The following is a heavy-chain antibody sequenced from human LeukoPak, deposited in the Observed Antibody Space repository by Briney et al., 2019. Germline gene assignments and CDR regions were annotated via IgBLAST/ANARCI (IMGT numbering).Heavy chain of an antibody. D-gene: IGHD6-13*01. V-gene: IGHV3-9*01. Sequence: GGSLRLSCAASGFTFDDYAMHWVRQAPGKGLEWVSGISWNSGSIGYADSVRGRFTTSRDNAKNSLYLQMNSLRAEDTALYYCAKDLRSSWSHGVDYWGQGTLVTVSS. CDR3: AKDLRSSWSHGVDY. J-gene: IGHJ4*02. CDR1: GFTFDDYA. CDR2: ISWNSGSI.